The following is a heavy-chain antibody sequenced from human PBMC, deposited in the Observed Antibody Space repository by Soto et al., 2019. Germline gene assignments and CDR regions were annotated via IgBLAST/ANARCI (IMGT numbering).Heavy chain of an antibody. J-gene: IGHJ4*02. CDR1: GGSIRSYY. Sequence: HVQLQESGPGLVKSSETLSLTCSVSGGSIRSYYWNWIRQPPGKGLEWIGYVSHSGTTIANPSLRSRVTISTDTSKNQFSLTLSSGTAADTAIYYCARGSTGDFDYWGQGNLVTVSS. CDR2: VSHSGTT. V-gene: IGHV4-59*01. D-gene: IGHD7-27*01. CDR3: ARGSTGDFDY.